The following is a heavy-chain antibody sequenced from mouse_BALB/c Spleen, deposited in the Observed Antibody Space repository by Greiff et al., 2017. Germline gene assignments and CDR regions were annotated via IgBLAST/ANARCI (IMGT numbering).Heavy chain of an antibody. Sequence: EVNVVESGGGLVQPGGSRKLSCAASGFTFSSFGMHWVRQAPEKGLEWVAYISSGSSTIYYADTVKGRFTISRDNPKNTLFLQMTSLRSEDTAMYYCARSDDGYDDYYAMDYWGQGTSVTVSS. V-gene: IGHV5-17*02. D-gene: IGHD2-2*01. CDR2: ISSGSSTI. CDR3: ARSDDGYDDYYAMDY. CDR1: GFTFSSFG. J-gene: IGHJ4*01.